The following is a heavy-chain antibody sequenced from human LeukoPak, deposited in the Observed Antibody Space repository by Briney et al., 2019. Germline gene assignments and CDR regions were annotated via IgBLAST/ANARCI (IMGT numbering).Heavy chain of an antibody. Sequence: ASVKVSCKASGGTFSSYAISWVRQAPGQGLEWMGRIIPIFGTANYAQKFQGRVTITTDESTSTAYMELGSLRSEDTAVYYCAREIMASYSGSYYFDYWGQGTLVTVSS. V-gene: IGHV1-69*05. CDR2: IIPIFGTA. D-gene: IGHD1-26*01. CDR1: GGTFSSYA. J-gene: IGHJ4*02. CDR3: AREIMASYSGSYYFDY.